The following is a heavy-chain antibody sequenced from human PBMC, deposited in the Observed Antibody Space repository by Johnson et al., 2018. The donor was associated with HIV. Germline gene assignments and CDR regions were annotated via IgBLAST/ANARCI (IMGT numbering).Heavy chain of an antibody. V-gene: IGHV3-20*04. J-gene: IGHJ3*02. CDR3: ARWVDSSVYYPLGFDI. D-gene: IGHD3-22*01. Sequence: VQLVESGGGLVRPGGSLRLSCAASGFTFDDYGMSWVRQAPGKGLEWVSGISWNSGSIGYADSVKGRFTISRDNAKNSLYLQMNSLRVEDTAWYYCARWVDSSVYYPLGFDIWGQGAMVTVSS. CDR1: GFTFDDYG. CDR2: ISWNSGSI.